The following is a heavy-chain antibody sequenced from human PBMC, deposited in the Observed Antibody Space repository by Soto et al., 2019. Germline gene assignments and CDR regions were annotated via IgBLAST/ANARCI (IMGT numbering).Heavy chain of an antibody. CDR1: GGSISSYY. CDR3: ARRGELRNYYYYGMDV. D-gene: IGHD1-26*01. V-gene: IGHV4-59*08. J-gene: IGHJ6*02. CDR2: IYYSGST. Sequence: PSETLSLTCTVSGGSISSYYWSWIRQPPGKGLEWIGYIYYSGSTNYNPSLKSRVTISVDTSKNQFSLKLSSVTAADTAVYYCARRGELRNYYYYGMDVWGQGTTVTVSS.